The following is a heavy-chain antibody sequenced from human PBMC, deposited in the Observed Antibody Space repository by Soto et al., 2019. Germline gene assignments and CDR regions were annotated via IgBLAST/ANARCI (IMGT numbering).Heavy chain of an antibody. CDR1: GYTFTSYA. V-gene: IGHV1-3*01. CDR2: INAGNGNT. Sequence: QVQLVQSGAEVKKPGASVKVSCKASGYTFTSYAMHWVRQAPGQRLEWMGWINAGNGNTKYSQKFQGRVTITRDTSASTAYMELSSLRSEDTAVYYCARDFEVAAGMDVWGQGTTVTVSS. CDR3: ARDFEVAAGMDV. J-gene: IGHJ6*02. D-gene: IGHD6-25*01.